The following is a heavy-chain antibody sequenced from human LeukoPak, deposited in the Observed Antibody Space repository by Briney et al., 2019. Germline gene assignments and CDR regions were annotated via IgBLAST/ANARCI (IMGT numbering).Heavy chain of an antibody. CDR2: INHSGST. CDR3: ARGTASVVVVAARLDYFDY. CDR1: GGSISSYY. Sequence: PSETLSLTCTVSGGSISSYYWSWIRQPPGKGLEWIGEINHSGSTNYNPSLKSRVTISVDTSKNQFPLKLSSVTAADTAVYYCARGTASVVVVAARLDYFDYWGQGTLVTVSS. V-gene: IGHV4-34*01. J-gene: IGHJ4*02. D-gene: IGHD2-15*01.